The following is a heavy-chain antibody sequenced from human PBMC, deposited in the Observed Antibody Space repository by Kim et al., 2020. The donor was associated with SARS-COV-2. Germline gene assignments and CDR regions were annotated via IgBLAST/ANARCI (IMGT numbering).Heavy chain of an antibody. D-gene: IGHD2-2*01. CDR2: ISAYNDNT. J-gene: IGHJ6*02. Sequence: ASVKVSCKASGYTFTSYGISWVRQAPGQGLEWMGWISAYNDNTNYAHKLQGRVTMTTDTSTSTAYMELRSLRSDDTAVYYCARVNLNRRYCSSTSCLDFYYYYYGMDVWGQGTTVTVSS. V-gene: IGHV1-18*04. CDR1: GYTFTSYG. CDR3: ARVNLNRRYCSSTSCLDFYYYYYGMDV.